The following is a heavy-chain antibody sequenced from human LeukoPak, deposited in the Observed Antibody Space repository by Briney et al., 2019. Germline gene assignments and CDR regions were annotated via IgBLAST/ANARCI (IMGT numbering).Heavy chain of an antibody. Sequence: PSDTLSLTCTVSGGSISGYYWSCIRQSPEKGLEWIGYIYYSVSTNYNPSLKGRVTISLDTSRNHFSLKLTPVPAADTAFYYCARAKYTSTWSKIDSWGQGILVTVSS. CDR2: IYYSVST. V-gene: IGHV4-59*01. J-gene: IGHJ4*02. CDR3: ARAKYTSTWSKIDS. D-gene: IGHD6-6*01. CDR1: GGSISGYY.